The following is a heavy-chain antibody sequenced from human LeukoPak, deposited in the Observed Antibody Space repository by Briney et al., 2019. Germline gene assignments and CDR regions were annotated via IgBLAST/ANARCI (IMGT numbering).Heavy chain of an antibody. CDR3: ARSSVYAMSWFDP. J-gene: IGHJ5*02. Sequence: PSETLSLPCAVYGGSFSGYYWSWIRQPPGKGLEWIGEINHSGSTNYNPSLKSRVTISVDTSKNQFSLKLSSVTAADTAVYYCARSSVYAMSWFDPWGQGTLVTVSS. V-gene: IGHV4-34*01. CDR1: GGSFSGYY. CDR2: INHSGST. D-gene: IGHD2-8*01.